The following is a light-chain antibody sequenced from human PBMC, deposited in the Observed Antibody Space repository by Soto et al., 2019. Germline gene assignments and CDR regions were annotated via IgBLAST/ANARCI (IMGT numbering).Light chain of an antibody. CDR3: QSYDSSLSGGV. Sequence: QSVLTQPPSVSGAPGQRVTISCTGSSSNIGALYDVHWYQQLPGTAPKLLIYGNSNRPSGVPDRFSGSKSGTSASLAITGLRAEDEADYYCQSYDSSLSGGVFGGGTKLTVL. CDR2: GNS. V-gene: IGLV1-40*01. J-gene: IGLJ3*02. CDR1: SSNIGALYD.